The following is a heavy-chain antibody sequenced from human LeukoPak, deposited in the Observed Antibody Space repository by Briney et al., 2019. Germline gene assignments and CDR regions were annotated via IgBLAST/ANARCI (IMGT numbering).Heavy chain of an antibody. CDR1: GFTFSSYA. V-gene: IGHV3-23*01. D-gene: IGHD2-15*01. CDR3: AKSRSEVVVAAANY. J-gene: IGHJ4*02. Sequence: GGSLRLSCAASGFTFSSYAMNWVRQAPGKGLEWVSAITGSGGTTYYADSVRGRFTISRDNSKNTLYPQMNSLRAEDTAIYYCAKSRSEVVVAAANYWGQGTLITVSS. CDR2: ITGSGGTT.